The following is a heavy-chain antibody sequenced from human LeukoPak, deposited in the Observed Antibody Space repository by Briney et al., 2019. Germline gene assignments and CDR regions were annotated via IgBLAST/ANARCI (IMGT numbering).Heavy chain of an antibody. J-gene: IGHJ4*02. CDR2: MNPNSGNT. D-gene: IGHD5-18*01. Sequence: ASVKVSCKASGYTFTGYDINWVRQATGQGLEWMGWMNPNSGNTGYAQKFQGRVTMTRNTSISTAYMELSSLRSEDTAVYYCARSRGYSYGFIDYWGQGTLVTVSS. CDR1: GYTFTGYD. V-gene: IGHV1-8*01. CDR3: ARSRGYSYGFIDY.